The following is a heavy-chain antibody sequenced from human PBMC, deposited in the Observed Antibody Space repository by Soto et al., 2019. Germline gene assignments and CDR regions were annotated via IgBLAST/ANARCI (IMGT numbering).Heavy chain of an antibody. Sequence: GGSLRLSCAASGFTFSSYAMSWVRQAPGKGLEWVSAISGSGGSTYYADSVKGRFTISRDNSKNTLYLQMNSLRAEDTAVYYCAKGRTIFGVVPYYFDYWGQGTLVTVSS. CDR2: ISGSGGST. CDR3: AKGRTIFGVVPYYFDY. J-gene: IGHJ4*02. V-gene: IGHV3-23*01. CDR1: GFTFSSYA. D-gene: IGHD3-3*01.